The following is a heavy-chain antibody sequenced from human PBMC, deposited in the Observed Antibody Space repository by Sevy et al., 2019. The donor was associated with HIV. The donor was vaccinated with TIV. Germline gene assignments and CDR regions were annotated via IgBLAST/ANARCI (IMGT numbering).Heavy chain of an antibody. J-gene: IGHJ4*02. D-gene: IGHD6-13*01. CDR3: AQTAAGRGFDY. Sequence: QSQTLSLTCAISGDRVSSNSAAWNCIRRSPSRGLEWLGRTYYRSKWYNDYAVSVKSRITINPDTSKNQFSLQLNSVTPEDTAVYYCAQTAAGRGFDYWGQGTLVTVSS. V-gene: IGHV6-1*01. CDR1: GDRVSSNSAA. CDR2: TYYRSKWYN.